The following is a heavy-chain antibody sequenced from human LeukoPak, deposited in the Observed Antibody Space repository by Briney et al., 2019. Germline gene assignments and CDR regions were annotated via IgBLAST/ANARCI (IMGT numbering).Heavy chain of an antibody. J-gene: IGHJ4*02. V-gene: IGHV4-61*02. CDR3: ARDSPYDSSGYYSL. D-gene: IGHD3-22*01. CDR1: GGSISSGSYY. CDR2: IYTSGST. Sequence: PSETLSLTCTVSGGSISSGSYYWSWIRQPAGKGLEWIGRIYTSGSTNYNPSLKSRVTISVDTSKNQFSLKLSSVTAADTAVYYCARDSPYDSSGYYSLWGQGTLVTVSS.